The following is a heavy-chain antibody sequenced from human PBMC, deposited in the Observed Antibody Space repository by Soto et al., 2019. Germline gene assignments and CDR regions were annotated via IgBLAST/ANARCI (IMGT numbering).Heavy chain of an antibody. CDR2: IRTKSNNFAT. CDR1: GFTLSVSD. Sequence: PGGSLRLSCAASGFTLSVSDIHWVRQASGKGLEWVGRIRTKSNNFATSYAESVRGRFTISRDDSDNTASLQMSSLKTEDTAIYYCSRHQEGRSMVFYGMDVWGQGTTVTVSS. CDR3: SRHQEGRSMVFYGMDV. D-gene: IGHD3-10*01. V-gene: IGHV3-73*01. J-gene: IGHJ6*02.